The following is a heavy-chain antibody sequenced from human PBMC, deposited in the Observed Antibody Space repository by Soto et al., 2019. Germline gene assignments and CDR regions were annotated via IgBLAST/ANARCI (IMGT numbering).Heavy chain of an antibody. V-gene: IGHV4-39*02. CDR2: IYYSGSP. Sequence: PSETLSLTCTLSGGSISSSSYYWGWIRQPPGKGMEWIGYIYYSGSPNYNPSLKSRVTISVDTSKNHFSLKLSSVTAADTAVYYCARLDSSSWYVSSSWYFDYWGQGTLVTVSS. D-gene: IGHD6-13*01. CDR3: ARLDSSSWYVSSSWYFDY. CDR1: GGSISSSSYY. J-gene: IGHJ4*02.